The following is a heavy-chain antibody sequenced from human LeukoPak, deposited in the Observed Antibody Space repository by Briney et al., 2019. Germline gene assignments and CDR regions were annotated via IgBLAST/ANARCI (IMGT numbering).Heavy chain of an antibody. D-gene: IGHD4/OR15-4a*01. CDR1: RASISGYS. V-gene: IGHV4-59*01. J-gene: IGHJ5*02. CDR2: IYYSGDT. Sequence: SETLSLTCTVSRASISGYSWSWIRQSPGGGREWIGYIYYSGDTAYNPSLRSRVTMSVDTSKNQFSLQLRSMTTADTAVYYCVRGPYGASISKWFDPWGQGTQVIVSP. CDR3: VRGPYGASISKWFDP.